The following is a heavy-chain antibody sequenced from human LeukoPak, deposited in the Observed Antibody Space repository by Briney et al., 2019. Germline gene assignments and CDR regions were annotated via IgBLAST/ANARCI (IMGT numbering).Heavy chain of an antibody. CDR3: AKGRSIAVAATSSDY. CDR2: ISYDGSNK. D-gene: IGHD6-19*01. J-gene: IGHJ4*02. Sequence: GGSLRLSCAASGFTFSSYGMHWVRQAPGKGLEWVAVISYDGSNKYYADSVKGRFTISRDNSKNTLYLQMNSLRAEDTAVYYCAKGRSIAVAATSSDYWGQGTLVTVSS. V-gene: IGHV3-30*18. CDR1: GFTFSSYG.